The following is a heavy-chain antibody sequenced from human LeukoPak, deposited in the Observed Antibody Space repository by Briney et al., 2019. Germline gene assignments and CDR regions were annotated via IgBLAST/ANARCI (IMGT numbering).Heavy chain of an antibody. J-gene: IGHJ5*02. CDR3: ARDYRDESRWFDP. Sequence: TGGSLRLSCAASGFTFSDYYMSWIRQAPGKGLEWVSYISSSSSYTNYADSVKGRFTISRDNAKNSLYLQMNSLRAEDTAVYYCARDYRDESRWFDPWGQGTLVTVSP. D-gene: IGHD1-26*01. V-gene: IGHV3-11*05. CDR1: GFTFSDYY. CDR2: ISSSSSYT.